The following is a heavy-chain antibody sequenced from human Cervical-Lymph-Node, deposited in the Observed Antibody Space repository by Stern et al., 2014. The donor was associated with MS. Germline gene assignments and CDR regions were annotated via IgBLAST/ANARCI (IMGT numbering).Heavy chain of an antibody. CDR1: GYTLTELS. CDR2: FGPEDGET. Sequence: VQLVESGAEVKKPGASVKVSCKVSGYTLTELSMHWVRQAPGKGLEWMGGFGPEDGETIYAQKFQGRVTMTEDTSTDTAYMELSSLRSEDTAVYYCATVGENDSSAYHYGNFDYWGQGTLVTVSS. CDR3: ATVGENDSSAYHYGNFDY. J-gene: IGHJ4*02. V-gene: IGHV1-24*01. D-gene: IGHD3-22*01.